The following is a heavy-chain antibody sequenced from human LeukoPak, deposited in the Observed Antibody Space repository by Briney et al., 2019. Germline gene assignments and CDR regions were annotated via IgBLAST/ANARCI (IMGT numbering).Heavy chain of an antibody. V-gene: IGHV3-7*01. CDR2: IKQDGSEK. D-gene: IGHD2-15*01. CDR3: ARGSRSGDAFDI. J-gene: IGHJ3*02. Sequence: GGSLRLSCAASGFTFSSYWRSWVRQAPGKGLEWVDNIKQDGSEKYYVDSVKGRFTFSRDNAKNSLYLQMNSLRAEDTAVYYCARGSRSGDAFDIWGQGTMVTVSS. CDR1: GFTFSSYW.